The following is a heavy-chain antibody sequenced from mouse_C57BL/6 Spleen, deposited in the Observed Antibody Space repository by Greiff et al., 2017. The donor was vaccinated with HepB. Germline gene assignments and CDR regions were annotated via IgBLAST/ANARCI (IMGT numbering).Heavy chain of an antibody. CDR2: ISYDGSN. CDR3: ARDYYGSSPFAY. CDR1: GYSITSGYY. Sequence: ESGPGLVKPSPSLSLTCSVTGYSITSGYYWNWIRQFPGNKLEWMGYISYDGSNNYNPSLKNRISITRDTSKNQFFLKLNSVTTEDTATYYCARDYYGSSPFAYWGQGTLVTVSA. V-gene: IGHV3-6*01. D-gene: IGHD1-1*01. J-gene: IGHJ3*01.